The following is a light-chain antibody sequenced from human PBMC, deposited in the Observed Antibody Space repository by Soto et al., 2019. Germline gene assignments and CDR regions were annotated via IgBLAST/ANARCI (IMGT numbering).Light chain of an antibody. V-gene: IGKV3-20*01. CDR1: QSVSSSY. CDR3: QQYNNWPPWT. CDR2: GAS. J-gene: IGKJ1*01. Sequence: EIVLTQSPGTLSLSPGERATLSCRASQSVSSSYLAWYQQKPGQAPRLLIHGASNGASGIPDRFSGSGSGTDFTLTISRLEPEDFAVYYCQQYNNWPPWTFGQGTKVDIK.